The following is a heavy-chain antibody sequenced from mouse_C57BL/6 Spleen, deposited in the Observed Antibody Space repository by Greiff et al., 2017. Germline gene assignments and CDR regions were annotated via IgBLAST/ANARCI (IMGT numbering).Heavy chain of an antibody. D-gene: IGHD1-1*01. Sequence: EVQRVESGEGLVKPGGSLKLSCAASGFTFSSYAISWVRQTPEKRLEWVAYISSGGDYIYYADTVKGRFTISRDNARNTLYLQMSSLKSEDTAMYYCTRDYYGSDYWGQGTTLTVSS. V-gene: IGHV5-9-1*02. J-gene: IGHJ2*01. CDR1: GFTFSSYA. CDR3: TRDYYGSDY. CDR2: ISSGGDYI.